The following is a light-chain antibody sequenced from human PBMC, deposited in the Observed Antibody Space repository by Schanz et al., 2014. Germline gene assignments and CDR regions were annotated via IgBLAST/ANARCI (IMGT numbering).Light chain of an antibody. J-gene: IGKJ4*01. CDR1: RIVLYGPNNKNY. Sequence: DIVMTQSPDSLAVSLGERATINCKSSRIVLYGPNNKNYLSWYQLKPGQPPKLLIYWASTRESGVPDRFSGSGSGTDFTLTISSLQAEDVAVYYCQQYYSLPLTFGGGTKVEIK. CDR3: QQYYSLPLT. V-gene: IGKV4-1*01. CDR2: WAS.